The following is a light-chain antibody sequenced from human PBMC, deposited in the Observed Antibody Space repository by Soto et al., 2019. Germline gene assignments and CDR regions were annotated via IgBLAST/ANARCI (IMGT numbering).Light chain of an antibody. Sequence: DIQMTQSPATLSASVVDRVTITCRASQRVDRWLAWYQQKPGKAPKLLISDASTLESGVPSRFSGSGSVTEFTLAIASLQPDDFATYYCQQYKDYTYTFGQGTKVDIK. V-gene: IGKV1-5*01. J-gene: IGKJ1*01. CDR2: DAS. CDR1: QRVDRW. CDR3: QQYKDYTYT.